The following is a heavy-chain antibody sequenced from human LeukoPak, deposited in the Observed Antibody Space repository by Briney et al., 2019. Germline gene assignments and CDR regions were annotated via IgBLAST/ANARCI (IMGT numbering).Heavy chain of an antibody. D-gene: IGHD6-13*01. J-gene: IGHJ1*01. CDR1: GGSFSGYY. V-gene: IGHV4-34*01. Sequence: SETLSLTCAVYGGSFSGYYWSWIRQPPGKGLEWIGEINHSGSTNYNPSLKSRVTISVDTSKNQFSLKLSSVTAADTAVYYCARGLKAAAGTYFQHWGQGTLVTVSS. CDR3: ARGLKAAAGTYFQH. CDR2: INHSGST.